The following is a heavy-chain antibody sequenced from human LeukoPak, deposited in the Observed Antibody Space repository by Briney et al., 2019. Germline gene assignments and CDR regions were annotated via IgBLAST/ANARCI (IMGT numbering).Heavy chain of an antibody. V-gene: IGHV4-39*01. Sequence: KPSETLSLTCTVSGGSISSSHYYWGWIRQSPGKGLEWIGSIYYSGTTYYNLSLESRVTISDDTSKNRFSLMLTSLTAADTAVYYCARQSSDYYYYYIDVWGEGTTVIVSS. CDR2: IYYSGTT. CDR3: ARQSSDYYYYYIDV. J-gene: IGHJ6*03. CDR1: GGSISSSHYY.